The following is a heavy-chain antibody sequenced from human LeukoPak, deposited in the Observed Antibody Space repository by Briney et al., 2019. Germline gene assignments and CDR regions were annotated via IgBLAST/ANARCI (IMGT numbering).Heavy chain of an antibody. V-gene: IGHV4-34*01. CDR1: GFTFNTYW. D-gene: IGHD5-18*01. CDR3: ARGYSYGYWSWFDP. J-gene: IGHJ5*02. Sequence: GSLRLSCVASGFTFNTYWMSWIRQPPGKGLEWIGEINHSGSTNYNPSLKSRVTISVDTSKNQFSLKLSSVTAADTAVYYCARGYSYGYWSWFDPWGQGTLVTVSS. CDR2: INHSGST.